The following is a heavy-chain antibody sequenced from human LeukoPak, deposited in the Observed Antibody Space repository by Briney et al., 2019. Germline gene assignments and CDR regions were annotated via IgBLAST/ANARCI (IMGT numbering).Heavy chain of an antibody. CDR2: IIPIFGTA. CDR1: GGTFSSYA. J-gene: IGHJ4*02. D-gene: IGHD5-24*01. V-gene: IGHV1-69*05. CDR3: ARASSKEMATIGFDY. Sequence: GSSVKVSCKASGGTFSSYAISWVRQAPGQGLEWMGGIIPIFGTANYAQKFRGRVTITTDESTSTAYMELSSLRSEDTAVYYCARASSKEMATIGFDYWGQGTLVTVSS.